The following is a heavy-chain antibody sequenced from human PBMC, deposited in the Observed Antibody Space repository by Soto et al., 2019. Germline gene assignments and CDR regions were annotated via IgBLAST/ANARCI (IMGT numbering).Heavy chain of an antibody. V-gene: IGHV3-7*03. J-gene: IGHJ5*02. CDR1: GFTVSSYW. CDR2: IKQDGSEK. Sequence: EVQLVESGGGLVQPGGSLRLSCAASGFTVSSYWMSWVRQAPGQGLEWVANIKQDGSEKYYVDAVKGRFTISRDNAKNSLYLQMNSLRAEDTAVYYCARDREYCSSTSCYPDNWFDPWGQGTLVTVSS. D-gene: IGHD2-2*01. CDR3: ARDREYCSSTSCYPDNWFDP.